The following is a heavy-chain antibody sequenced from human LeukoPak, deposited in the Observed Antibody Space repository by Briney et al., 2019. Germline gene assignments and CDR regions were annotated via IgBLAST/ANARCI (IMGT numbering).Heavy chain of an antibody. CDR2: IYYSGST. CDR1: GGSISSSSYY. J-gene: IGHJ4*02. V-gene: IGHV4-39*01. D-gene: IGHD3-10*01. Sequence: PSETLSLTCTVSGGSISSSSYYWGWIRQPPGKGLEWIGSIYYSGSTYYNPSLKSRVTISVDTSKNQFSLKLSSVTAADTAVYYCGKGVRGVISGFDYWGQGTLVTVSS. CDR3: GKGVRGVISGFDY.